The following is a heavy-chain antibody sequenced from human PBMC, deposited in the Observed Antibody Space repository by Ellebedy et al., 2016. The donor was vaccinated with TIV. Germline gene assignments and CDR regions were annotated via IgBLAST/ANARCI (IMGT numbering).Heavy chain of an antibody. V-gene: IGHV5-51*01. D-gene: IGHD2-2*01. J-gene: IGHJ4*02. CDR3: ARLGHRFSCSSTSCYLDY. CDR1: GYSFTSYW. Sequence: GESLKISCKGSGYSFTSYWIGWVRQMPGKGLEWMGIIYPGDSDTRYSPSFQGQVTISADKSISTAYLQWSSLKASDTAMYYCARLGHRFSCSSTSCYLDYWGQGTLVTVSS. CDR2: IYPGDSDT.